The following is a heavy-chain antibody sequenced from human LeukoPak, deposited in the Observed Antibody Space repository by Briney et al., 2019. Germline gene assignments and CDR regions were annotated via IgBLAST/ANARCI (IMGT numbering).Heavy chain of an antibody. Sequence: ASVKVSCKASGYTFTSYGINWVRQATGQGLEWMGWMNPNSGNTGYAQKFQGRVTITRNTSISTAYMELSSLRSEDTAVYYCARGAFSLRFLEWLPYYFDYWGQGTLVTVSS. CDR3: ARGAFSLRFLEWLPYYFDY. CDR2: MNPNSGNT. V-gene: IGHV1-8*03. CDR1: GYTFTSYG. D-gene: IGHD3-3*01. J-gene: IGHJ4*02.